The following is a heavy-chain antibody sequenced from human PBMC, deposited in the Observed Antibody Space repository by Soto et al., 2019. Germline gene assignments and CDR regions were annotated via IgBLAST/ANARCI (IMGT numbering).Heavy chain of an antibody. V-gene: IGHV4-31*03. CDR1: GGSISSGGYY. CDR3: AREGRYSGDSSGYYYEVWFDP. CDR2: IYYSGST. J-gene: IGHJ5*02. D-gene: IGHD3-22*01. Sequence: SETLSLTCTVSGGSISSGGYYWSWIRQHPGKGLEWIGYIYYSGSTYYNPSLKSRVTISVDTSKNQFSLKLSSVTAADTAVYYCAREGRYSGDSSGYYYEVWFDPWGQGALVTVSS.